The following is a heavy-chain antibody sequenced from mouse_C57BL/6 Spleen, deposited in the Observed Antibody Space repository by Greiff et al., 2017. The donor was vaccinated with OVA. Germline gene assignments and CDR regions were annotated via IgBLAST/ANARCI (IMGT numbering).Heavy chain of an antibody. CDR1: GFSLTSYA. J-gene: IGHJ4*01. Sequence: VQVVESGPGLVAPSQSLSITCTVSGFSLTSYAISWVRQPPGKGLEWLGVIWTGGGTNYNSALKSRLSISKDNSKSQVFLKMNSLQTDDTARYYCARNYHYSKYYAMDYWGQGTSVTVSS. CDR2: IWTGGGT. D-gene: IGHD2-5*01. V-gene: IGHV2-9-1*01. CDR3: ARNYHYSKYYAMDY.